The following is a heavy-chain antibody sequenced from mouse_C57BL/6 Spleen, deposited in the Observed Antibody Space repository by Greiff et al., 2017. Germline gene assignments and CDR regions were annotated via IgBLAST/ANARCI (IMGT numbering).Heavy chain of an antibody. Sequence: QVQLQQPGAELVKPGASVKLSCKASGYTFTSYWMQWVKQRPGQGLEWIGEIDPSDSYTTYNQKFKGKATLTVDTSSSTAYMQLSSLTSEDSAVYYCARNYDYDEDDYWGQGTTLTVSS. CDR2: IDPSDSYT. V-gene: IGHV1-50*01. CDR3: ARNYDYDEDDY. J-gene: IGHJ2*01. D-gene: IGHD2-4*01. CDR1: GYTFTSYW.